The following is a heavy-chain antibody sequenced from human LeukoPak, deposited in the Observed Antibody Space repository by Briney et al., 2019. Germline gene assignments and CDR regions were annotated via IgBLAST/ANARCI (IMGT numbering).Heavy chain of an antibody. J-gene: IGHJ4*02. CDR1: GFKFSSYS. CDR2: ISSSSSYI. Sequence: TGGSLRLSCAASGFKFSSYSMKWVRQASGKGLEWVSFISSSSSYIYYADSLKGRFTISRDNAKNSLYLQMNSLRAEDTAVYYCARGTMFPYYFDYWGQGTLVTVSS. CDR3: ARGTMFPYYFDY. D-gene: IGHD3-10*02. V-gene: IGHV3-21*01.